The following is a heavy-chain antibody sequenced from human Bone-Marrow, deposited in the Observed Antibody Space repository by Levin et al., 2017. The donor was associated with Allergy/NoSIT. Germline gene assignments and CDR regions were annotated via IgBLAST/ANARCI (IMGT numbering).Heavy chain of an antibody. CDR2: ISSSSSYI. Sequence: GGSLRLSCAASGFTFSSYSMNWVRQAPGKGLEWVSSISSSSSYIYYADSVKGRFTISRDNAKNSLYLQMNSLRAEDTAVYYCGLNNIAAAGSGSLRTLYYYYGMDVWGQGTTVTVSS. CDR3: GLNNIAAAGSGSLRTLYYYYGMDV. V-gene: IGHV3-21*01. CDR1: GFTFSSYS. D-gene: IGHD6-13*01. J-gene: IGHJ6*02.